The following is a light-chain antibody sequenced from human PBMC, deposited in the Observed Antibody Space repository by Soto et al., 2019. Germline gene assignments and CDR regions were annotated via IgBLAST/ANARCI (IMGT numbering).Light chain of an antibody. J-gene: IGLJ7*01. CDR2: EVS. Sequence: QSALTQPASVSGAPGQSITISCTGTSCDVGSYDYVSWYQQHPGRAPKLMISEVSHRPSGIYDRFSGSKSGNTASLIISGLQAEEEADYYCCSYTSRNTWVFGGGTQLTVL. CDR1: SCDVGSYDY. CDR3: CSYTSRNTWV. V-gene: IGLV2-14*01.